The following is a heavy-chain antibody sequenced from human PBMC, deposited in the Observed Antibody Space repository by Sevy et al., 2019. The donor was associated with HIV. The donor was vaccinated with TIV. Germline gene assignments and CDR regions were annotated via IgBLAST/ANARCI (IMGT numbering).Heavy chain of an antibody. J-gene: IGHJ3*02. Sequence: SETLSLTCTVSGGSISSYYWSWIRQPPGKGLEWIGYIYYSGSTNYNPSLKSRVTISVDTSKNQFSLKLSSVTAADTAVYYCTREPAYYYDSSGYYPYDAFDIWGQGTMVTVSS. V-gene: IGHV4-59*01. D-gene: IGHD3-22*01. CDR3: TREPAYYYDSSGYYPYDAFDI. CDR2: IYYSGST. CDR1: GGSISSYY.